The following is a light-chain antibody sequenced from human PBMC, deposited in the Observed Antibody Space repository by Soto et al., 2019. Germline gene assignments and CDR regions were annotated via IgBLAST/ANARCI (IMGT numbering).Light chain of an antibody. Sequence: EIVWTQSPGTRSLSPGERATLSCRASQSVSNNYLAWSKQKPGQAPRLLIYGASNRATGIPDRFSGSGSGTDFTLTISRLEPEDFAVYYCQQYGSPGTFGQGTKLDIK. V-gene: IGKV3-20*01. CDR1: QSVSNNY. CDR3: QQYGSPGT. CDR2: GAS. J-gene: IGKJ1*01.